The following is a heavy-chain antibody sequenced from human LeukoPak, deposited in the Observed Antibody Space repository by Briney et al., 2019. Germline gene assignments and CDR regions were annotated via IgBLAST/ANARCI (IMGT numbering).Heavy chain of an antibody. CDR3: ARDGGQWLAYFDY. J-gene: IGHJ4*02. V-gene: IGHV3-21*01. CDR1: GFTFSSYS. Sequence: GGSLRLSCAASGFTFSSYSMNWVRQAPRKGLEWVSSISSSSSYIYYADSVKGRFTISRDNAKNPLYLQMNSLRAEDTAVYYCARDGGQWLAYFDYWGQGTLVTVSS. D-gene: IGHD6-19*01. CDR2: ISSSSSYI.